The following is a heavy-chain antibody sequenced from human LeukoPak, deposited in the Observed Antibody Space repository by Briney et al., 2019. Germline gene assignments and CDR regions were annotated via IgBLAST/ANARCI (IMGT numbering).Heavy chain of an antibody. Sequence: GGSLRLSCAASGFTFSDYYMSWIRQAPGKGLEWVSYISSSGSTIYYADSVKGRFTISRDNAKNSLYLQMNSLRAEDTAVYYCASRRSNHDSGSEVYWGQGTLVTVSS. CDR3: ASRRSNHDSGSEVY. CDR2: ISSSGSTI. V-gene: IGHV3-11*01. D-gene: IGHD1-26*01. J-gene: IGHJ4*02. CDR1: GFTFSDYY.